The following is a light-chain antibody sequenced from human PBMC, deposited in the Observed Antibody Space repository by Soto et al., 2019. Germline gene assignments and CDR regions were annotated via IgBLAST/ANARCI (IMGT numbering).Light chain of an antibody. Sequence: AIQLTQSPSSLSASVGDRVTITCRASQDISSALAWYQQKPGKAPKLLMNDASSLESGVPSRFSGSGSGADFTLTISRLEPEDFAVYYCQQYGSSGTFGQGTKVDIK. V-gene: IGKV1-13*02. CDR2: DAS. J-gene: IGKJ1*01. CDR1: QDISSA. CDR3: QQYGSSGT.